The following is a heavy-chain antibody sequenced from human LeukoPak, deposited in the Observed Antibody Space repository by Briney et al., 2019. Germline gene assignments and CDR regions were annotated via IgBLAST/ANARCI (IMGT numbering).Heavy chain of an antibody. CDR3: ARDAPGQSYFDH. D-gene: IGHD2-2*01. CDR1: GDSISSNSFA. V-gene: IGHV6-1*01. J-gene: IGHJ4*02. Sequence: SQTLSLTCVISGDSISSNSFAWNWIRQSPSRGLEWLGRTYYGSQWKNHYAESVRSRITINPDTSKNEFSLHLSSVTPEDTAVYYCARDAPGQSYFDHWGQGTLVTVSS. CDR2: TYYGSQWKN.